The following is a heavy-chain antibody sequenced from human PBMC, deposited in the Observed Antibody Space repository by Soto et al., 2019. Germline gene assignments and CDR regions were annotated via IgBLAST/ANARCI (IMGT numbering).Heavy chain of an antibody. Sequence: QVQLVESGGGVVQPGRSLRLSCAASGFTFSSYAMHWVRQAPGKGLEWVAVISYDGSNKYYADSVKGRFTISRDNSKNTLYLQMNRLRAEDTAVYYCARDGGPYGGNWGDDYWGQGTLVTVSS. CDR3: ARDGGPYGGNWGDDY. D-gene: IGHD7-27*01. V-gene: IGHV3-30-3*01. J-gene: IGHJ4*02. CDR2: ISYDGSNK. CDR1: GFTFSSYA.